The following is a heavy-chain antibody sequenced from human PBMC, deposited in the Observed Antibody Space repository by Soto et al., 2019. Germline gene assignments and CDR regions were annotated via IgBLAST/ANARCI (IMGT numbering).Heavy chain of an antibody. Sequence: VQLVESGGGLVKPGGSLRLSCISSGFTFRTYTMNWVRQAPGKGLEWVSGIRGFSPYTFYAESVKGRFTISRDNAKNSLYLQMNSLRAEDKAVYYCARDRGYDAHDYYYNAMDVWGQGTTVTVSS. CDR1: GFTFRTYT. D-gene: IGHD2-15*01. CDR2: IRGFSPYT. J-gene: IGHJ6*02. CDR3: ARDRGYDAHDYYYNAMDV. V-gene: IGHV3-21*01.